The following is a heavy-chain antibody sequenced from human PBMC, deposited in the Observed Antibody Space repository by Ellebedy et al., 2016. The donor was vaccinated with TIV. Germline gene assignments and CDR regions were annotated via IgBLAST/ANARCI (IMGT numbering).Heavy chain of an antibody. J-gene: IGHJ5*01. D-gene: IGHD6-19*01. CDR1: GFTFRLYA. Sequence: GESLKISCATSGFTFRLYAMSWVRQAPGKGLEWVSLISGTGNTTYYADSVKGRFTISRDTSTNTVFLQLNSLRVEDTAVYFCAKGRRGPVLNWFDSWGQGTLVTVSS. CDR3: AKGRRGPVLNWFDS. V-gene: IGHV3-23*01. CDR2: ISGTGNTT.